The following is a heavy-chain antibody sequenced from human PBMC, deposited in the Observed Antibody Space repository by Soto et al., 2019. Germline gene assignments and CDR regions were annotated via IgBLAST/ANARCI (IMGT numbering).Heavy chain of an antibody. CDR2: ISSSSSYT. D-gene: IGHD3-22*01. Sequence: GGSLRLSCAASGFTFSDYYMSWIRQAPGKGLGWVSYISSSSSYTNYADSVKGRFTISRDNAKNSLYLQMNSLRAEDTAVYYCARATYYYDSSGYYYFDYWGQGTLVTVSS. CDR3: ARATYYYDSSGYYYFDY. CDR1: GFTFSDYY. J-gene: IGHJ4*02. V-gene: IGHV3-11*06.